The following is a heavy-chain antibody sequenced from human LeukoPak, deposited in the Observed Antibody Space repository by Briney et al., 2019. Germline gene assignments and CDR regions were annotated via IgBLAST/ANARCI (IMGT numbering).Heavy chain of an antibody. J-gene: IGHJ4*02. CDR1: GFTFSSYA. V-gene: IGHV3-23*01. D-gene: IGHD5-12*01. CDR3: ARDLSGPLDY. CDR2: LSNSGDSR. Sequence: GGSLRLSCAASGFTFSSYAMSWVRQAPGKGLEWVSGLSNSGDSRYYADSVQGRFTISRDNSKNTLYLQMNSLRAEDTAVYYCARDLSGPLDYWGQGTLVTVSS.